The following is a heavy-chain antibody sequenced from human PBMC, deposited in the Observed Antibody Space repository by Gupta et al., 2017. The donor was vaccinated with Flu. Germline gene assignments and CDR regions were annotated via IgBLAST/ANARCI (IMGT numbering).Heavy chain of an antibody. V-gene: IGHV3-15*01. J-gene: IGHJ4*02. D-gene: IGHD4-17*01. Sequence: EVQLVESGGGLVKPGGSLRLSCAASGFTFSNAWMSWVRPAPGKGLEWVGRIKSKTDGGTTDYAAPVKGRFTISRDDSKNTLYLQMNSLKTEDTAVYYCTTRRDYGDYVAPFDYWGQGTLVTVSS. CDR2: IKSKTDGGTT. CDR1: GFTFSNAW. CDR3: TTRRDYGDYVAPFDY.